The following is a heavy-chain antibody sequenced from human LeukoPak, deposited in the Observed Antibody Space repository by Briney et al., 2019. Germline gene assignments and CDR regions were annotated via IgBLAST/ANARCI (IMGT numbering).Heavy chain of an antibody. CDR3: ARAGGLNYYGGYSEIGY. D-gene: IGHD4-23*01. Sequence: PSETLSLTCTVSGGSISSTSYYWGWIRQPPGKGLEWIGSVYFSGSTYYNPSLKSRVTISLGTSKNQFSLQLRSVTAADTAVYYCARAGGLNYYGGYSEIGYWGQGTLVTVSS. CDR2: VYFSGST. J-gene: IGHJ4*02. V-gene: IGHV4-39*07. CDR1: GGSISSTSYY.